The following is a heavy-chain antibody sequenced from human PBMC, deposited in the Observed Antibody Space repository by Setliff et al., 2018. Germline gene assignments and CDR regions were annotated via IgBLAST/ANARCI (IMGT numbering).Heavy chain of an antibody. J-gene: IGHJ4*02. D-gene: IGHD1-26*01. CDR2: ISWNSGSI. CDR1: GFTFDDYA. Sequence: PGGSLRLSCAASGFTFDDYAMHWVRQAPGKGLEWVSGISWNSGSIGYADSVKGRFTISRDNAKNSLYLQMNSLRAEDTALYYCAKDMWAMGAIFDSWGQGTLVTVSS. CDR3: AKDMWAMGAIFDS. V-gene: IGHV3-9*01.